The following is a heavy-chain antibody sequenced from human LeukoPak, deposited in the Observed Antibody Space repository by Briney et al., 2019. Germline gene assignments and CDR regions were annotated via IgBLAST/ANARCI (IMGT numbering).Heavy chain of an antibody. CDR2: IYYSGST. J-gene: IGHJ3*02. CDR3: ARDLTGHLPDAFDI. Sequence: PSETLSLTCTVSGGSISSGDYYWSWIRQPPGKGLGWIGYIYYSGSTYYNPSLKSRVTISVETSKNQFSLKLSSVTAADTAVYYCARDLTGHLPDAFDIWGQGTMVTVSS. V-gene: IGHV4-30-4*08. D-gene: IGHD1-14*01. CDR1: GGSISSGDYY.